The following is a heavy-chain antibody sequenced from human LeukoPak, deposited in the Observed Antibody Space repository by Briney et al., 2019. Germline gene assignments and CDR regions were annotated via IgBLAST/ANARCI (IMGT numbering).Heavy chain of an antibody. J-gene: IGHJ3*02. CDR3: ATGYCSGGSCYRVHAFDI. D-gene: IGHD2-15*01. CDR1: GGSFSDYY. Sequence: SETLSLTCAVYGGSFSDYYWSWIRQPPGKGLEWIGEINHSRSTNYNPSLKSRVTISLDTSKNQFSVKLSSVTAADTAVYYCATGYCSGGSCYRVHAFDIWGQGTMVTVSS. V-gene: IGHV4-34*01. CDR2: INHSRST.